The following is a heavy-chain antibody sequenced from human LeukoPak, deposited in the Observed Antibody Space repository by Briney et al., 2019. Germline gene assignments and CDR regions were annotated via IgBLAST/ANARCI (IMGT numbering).Heavy chain of an antibody. CDR3: ARGCQYQLLIFLYYYMDV. CDR2: INPNSGGT. V-gene: IGHV1-2*02. Sequence: ASVKVSCKASGYTFTDYYMHWVRQAPGQGPEWMGWINPNSGGTNYAQKFQGRVTMTRDTSISTAYMELSRLRSDDTAVYYCARGCQYQLLIFLYYYMDVWGKGTTVTISS. CDR1: GYTFTDYY. J-gene: IGHJ6*03. D-gene: IGHD2-2*01.